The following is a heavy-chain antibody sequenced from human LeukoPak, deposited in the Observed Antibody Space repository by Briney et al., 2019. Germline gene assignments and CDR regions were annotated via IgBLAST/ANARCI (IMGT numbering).Heavy chain of an antibody. D-gene: IGHD4-11*01. CDR1: GGSISSGGYS. CDR2: IYPSGST. CDR3: ARDDSRFDI. J-gene: IGHJ3*02. Sequence: PSETLSLTCAVSGGSISSGGYSWSWIRQPPGKGLEWIGYIYPSGSTYYNPSLKSRVTISVDRSKNQFSLKLNSVTAADTAVYYCARDDSRFDIWGQGTMVTVSS. V-gene: IGHV4-30-2*01.